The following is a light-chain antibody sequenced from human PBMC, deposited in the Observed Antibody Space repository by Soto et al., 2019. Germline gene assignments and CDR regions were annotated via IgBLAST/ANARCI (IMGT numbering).Light chain of an antibody. CDR1: RSDVGAYNY. CDR2: EVT. V-gene: IGLV2-8*01. CDR3: SSYAGTSMV. Sequence: QSVLPQPPSASGSPGQSVTISCTGTRSDVGAYNYVSWYQQHPGKAPKLIIYEVTKRPSGVPDRFSGSKSGNTASLTVSGLQAGDEADYYCSSYAGTSMVFGGGTKLTVL. J-gene: IGLJ2*01.